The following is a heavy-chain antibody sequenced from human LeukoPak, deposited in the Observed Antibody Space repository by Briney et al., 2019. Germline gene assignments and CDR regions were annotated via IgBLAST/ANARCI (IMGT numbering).Heavy chain of an antibody. CDR2: ISGSGGST. CDR3: AKGGYGDYDY. Sequence: GASLRLSCAASGFTFSSYAMSRVRQAPGKGLEWVSDISGSGGSTYYADSVKGRFTISRDNSKNTLYLQMNSLRAEDTAVYYCAKGGYGDYDYWGQGTLVTVSS. V-gene: IGHV3-23*01. J-gene: IGHJ4*02. D-gene: IGHD4-17*01. CDR1: GFTFSSYA.